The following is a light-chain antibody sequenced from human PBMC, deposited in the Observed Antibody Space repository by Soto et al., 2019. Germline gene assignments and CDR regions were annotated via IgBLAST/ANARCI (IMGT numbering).Light chain of an antibody. Sequence: DIQMTQSPSTLSASVGDRVTITCRASQSISSWLAWYQQKPGKAPKLLIYDASSLESGVPSRFSGSGSGTEFTLTISSLQPDDFATYYCQQRRGWPPTFGPGTKVEFK. CDR3: QQRRGWPPT. J-gene: IGKJ3*01. V-gene: IGKV1-5*01. CDR2: DAS. CDR1: QSISSW.